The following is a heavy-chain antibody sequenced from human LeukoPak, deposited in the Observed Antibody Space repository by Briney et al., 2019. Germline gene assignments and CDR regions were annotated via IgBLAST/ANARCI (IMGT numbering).Heavy chain of an antibody. D-gene: IGHD6-13*01. J-gene: IGHJ4*02. CDR1: GYTFTSYG. CDR2: ISAYNGNT. V-gene: IGHV1-18*01. CDR3: ARVRQQLVLGEFDY. Sequence: GASVKVSCKASGYTFTSYGISWVRQAPGQGLEWMGWISAYNGNTNYAQKLQGRVTMTTDTSTSTAYMELRSLRSDDTAVYYCARVRQQLVLGEFDYWGQGTLVTVSS.